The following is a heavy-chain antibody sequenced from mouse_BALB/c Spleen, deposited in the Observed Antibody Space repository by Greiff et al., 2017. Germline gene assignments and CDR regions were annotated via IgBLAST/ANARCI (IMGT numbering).Heavy chain of an antibody. CDR2: ISTYYGDA. J-gene: IGHJ2*01. Sequence: QVQLKQSGAELVRPGVSVKISCKGSGYTFTDYAMHWVKQSHAKSLEWIGVISTYYGDASYNQKFKGKATMTVDKSSSTAYMELARLTSEDSAIYDCARSVTARAPHFDYWGQGTTLTVSS. D-gene: IGHD3-2*01. CDR1: GYTFTDYA. CDR3: ARSVTARAPHFDY. V-gene: IGHV1S137*01.